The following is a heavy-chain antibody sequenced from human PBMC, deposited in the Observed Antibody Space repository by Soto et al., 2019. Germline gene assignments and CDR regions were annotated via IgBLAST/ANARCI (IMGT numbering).Heavy chain of an antibody. CDR1: GFSLSTSGVG. D-gene: IGHD2-15*01. CDR2: IYWDDDK. V-gene: IGHV2-5*02. CDR3: AHSPLITVEVVGESWYFDL. Sequence: QITLKESGPPLVKPTQTLTLTCTFSGFSLSTSGVGVGWIRQPPGKALEWLALIYWDDDKRYSPSLKSRLTIPKDPAKNQVVLTMTNMDPVDTATYYGAHSPLITVEVVGESWYFDLWGRGTLVTVSS. J-gene: IGHJ2*01.